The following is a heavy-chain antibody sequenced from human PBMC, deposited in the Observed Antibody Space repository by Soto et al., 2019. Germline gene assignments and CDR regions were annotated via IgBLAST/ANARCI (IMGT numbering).Heavy chain of an antibody. CDR3: AKVAPFILGSPF. Sequence: EMQLLESGGGLVQPGGSLRLSCAASGFTFSSFAMSWVRQAPGKGLDWVSAISGSGGSTYSADSVKGRFSISRDNAKNSLFLEMNNLTADDAGVYYCAKVAPFILGSPFWGQGTLVTVSS. CDR1: GFTFSSFA. CDR2: ISGSGGST. J-gene: IGHJ4*02. D-gene: IGHD2-21*01. V-gene: IGHV3-23*01.